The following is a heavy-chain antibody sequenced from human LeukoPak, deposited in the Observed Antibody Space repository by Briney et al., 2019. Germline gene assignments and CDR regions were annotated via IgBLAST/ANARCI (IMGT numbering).Heavy chain of an antibody. CDR1: GFTFSIYA. CDR3: AKGYSYGLNWFDP. Sequence: GGSLRLSCAASGFTFSIYAMSWVRQAPGKGLEWVSVITGGGGGTYYADSVKGRFTISRDNSKNTLYLQMNSLRAEDTAVYYCAKGYSYGLNWFDPWGQGTLVTVSS. J-gene: IGHJ5*02. V-gene: IGHV3-23*01. CDR2: ITGGGGGT. D-gene: IGHD5-18*01.